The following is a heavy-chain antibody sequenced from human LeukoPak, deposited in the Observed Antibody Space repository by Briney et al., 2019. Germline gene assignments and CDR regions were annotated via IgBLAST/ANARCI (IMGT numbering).Heavy chain of an antibody. CDR3: TRSIRITMIRGVMEGFDY. CDR2: IHRSGST. V-gene: IGHV3-66*01. D-gene: IGHD3-10*01. J-gene: IGHJ4*02. Sequence: GGSLRLSCAASGFTVSSSYMTWVRQAPGKGLEWVSIIHRSGSTYYADSVKGRFTISRDNSKNTLYLQMNSLRAEDTAVYYCTRSIRITMIRGVMEGFDYWGQGTLVTVSS. CDR1: GFTVSSSY.